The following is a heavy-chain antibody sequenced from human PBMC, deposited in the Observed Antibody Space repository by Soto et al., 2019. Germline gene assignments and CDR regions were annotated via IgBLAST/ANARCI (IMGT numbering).Heavy chain of an antibody. CDR2: IYTSGST. J-gene: IGHJ4*02. Sequence: SGVSLRLSCAASGFSVSNTYMNWVRQAPGKGLEWISVIYTSGSTDYADSVKGRFTISRDNSKNTLFLQMSSLRTEDTALYYCAKDRSGYYYHSSDAPHWGQGTLVTVSS. CDR1: GFSVSNTY. CDR3: AKDRSGYYYHSSDAPH. V-gene: IGHV3-53*01. D-gene: IGHD3-22*01.